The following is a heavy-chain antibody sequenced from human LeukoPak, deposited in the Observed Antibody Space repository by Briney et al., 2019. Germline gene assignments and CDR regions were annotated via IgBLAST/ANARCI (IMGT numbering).Heavy chain of an antibody. CDR1: GYSISSGYY. CDR2: ISHSGST. CDR3: ARVGGYSYGNYYFNY. Sequence: SETLSLTCAVSGYSISSGYYWGWIRPPPGKGLDWIGIISHSGSTYYNPSLRSRVTISIDTSKNQFSLRLNSVTATDTAVYYCARVGGYSYGNYYFNYWGQGTLVTVSS. V-gene: IGHV4-38-2*01. J-gene: IGHJ4*02. D-gene: IGHD5-18*01.